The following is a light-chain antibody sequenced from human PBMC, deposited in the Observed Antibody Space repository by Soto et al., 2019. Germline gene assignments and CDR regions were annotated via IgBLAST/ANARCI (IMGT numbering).Light chain of an antibody. V-gene: IGLV1-51*01. J-gene: IGLJ3*02. CDR2: DNN. CDR1: ISNIGKNY. Sequence: QSVLTQPPSVSAAPGQKVTISCSGSISNIGKNYVSWYQQLPGTAPKVLIYDNNKRPSGIPDRFSGSKSGTSATLGITGLQPGDEADYYCGKWDSSLSPPNGVFGGGTKLPVL. CDR3: GKWDSSLSPPNGV.